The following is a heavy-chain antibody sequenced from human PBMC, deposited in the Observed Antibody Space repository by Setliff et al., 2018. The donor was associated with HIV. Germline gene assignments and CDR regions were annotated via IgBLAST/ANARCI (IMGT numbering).Heavy chain of an antibody. CDR1: GDSISSTNW. D-gene: IGHD3-3*01. CDR2: SCHTGGT. CDR3: VGGFWSGPLFDP. J-gene: IGHJ5*02. Sequence: PSETLSLTCAVSGDSISSTNWWIWVRQPPGKGLEWIGESCHTGGTNYNPSLKSRVTISVDKPTSQFSLKLSSVTAADTAVYYCVGGFWSGPLFDPWGQGTLVTVSS. V-gene: IGHV4-4*02.